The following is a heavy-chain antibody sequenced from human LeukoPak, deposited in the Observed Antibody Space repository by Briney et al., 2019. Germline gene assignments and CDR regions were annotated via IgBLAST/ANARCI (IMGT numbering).Heavy chain of an antibody. Sequence: SETLSLTCTVSGYSISSGYYWGWIRQPPGKGLEWIGSIYHSGSTYYNPSLKSRVTISVDTSKNQFSLKLSSVTAADTAVYYCARPLSVTFGGVIDPWFDPWGQGTLVTVSS. CDR1: GYSISSGYY. CDR2: IYHSGST. J-gene: IGHJ5*02. D-gene: IGHD3-16*02. CDR3: ARPLSVTFGGVIDPWFDP. V-gene: IGHV4-38-2*02.